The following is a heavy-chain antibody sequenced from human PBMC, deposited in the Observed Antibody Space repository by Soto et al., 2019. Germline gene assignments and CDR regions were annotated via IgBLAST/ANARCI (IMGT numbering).Heavy chain of an antibody. V-gene: IGHV5-51*01. J-gene: IGHJ6*02. CDR3: AGGGVRGVITRTRDYYGMDV. CDR2: IYPGDSDT. Sequence: PGESLKISCKGSGYSFTSYWIGWVRQMPGKGLEWMGIIYPGDSDTRYSPSFQGQVTISADKSISTAYLQWSSLKASDTTMYYCAGGGVRGVITRTRDYYGMDVWGQGTTVTVSS. CDR1: GYSFTSYW. D-gene: IGHD3-10*01.